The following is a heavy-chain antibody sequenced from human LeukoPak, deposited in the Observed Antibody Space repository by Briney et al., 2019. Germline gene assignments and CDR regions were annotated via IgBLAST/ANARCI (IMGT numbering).Heavy chain of an antibody. V-gene: IGHV4-30-4*08. Sequence: PSQTLSLTCTVSGGSISSGDYYWSWIRQPPGKGLEWIGYIYYSGSTYYNPSLKSRVTISVDTSKNQFSLRLTSVTAADTAIYYCAKEGGGYDDDVWESFIYHWGQGPLVTVSS. CDR3: AKEGGGYDDDVWESFIYH. J-gene: IGHJ5*02. CDR2: IYYSGST. CDR1: GGSISSGDYY. D-gene: IGHD3-16*01.